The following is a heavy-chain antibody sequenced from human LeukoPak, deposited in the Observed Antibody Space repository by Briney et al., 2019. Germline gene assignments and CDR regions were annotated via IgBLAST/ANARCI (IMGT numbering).Heavy chain of an antibody. V-gene: IGHV3-30*02. CDR2: IRYDGSNK. D-gene: IGHD1-26*01. CDR3: ANDVGLCAGSA. CDR1: GFTFSSSG. Sequence: GGSLRLSCAASGFTFSSSGMHWVRQGPGKGVEWVAYIRYDGSNKYYADSVKGRFTISRDNSKNKLYLQMNSLRAEDTAVYYCANDVGLCAGSAWGQGTLVTVSS. J-gene: IGHJ5*02.